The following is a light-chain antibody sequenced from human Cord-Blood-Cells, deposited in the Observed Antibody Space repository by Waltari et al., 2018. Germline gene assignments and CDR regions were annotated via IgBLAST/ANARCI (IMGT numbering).Light chain of an antibody. Sequence: QSVLTQPPSASGTPGQRVTISCSGSSSNIGSNYVYWYQQLPGTAPNLLSYRNNQRPSGVPDRCSGSKSGTSASVAISGLRSEDEADYYCAAWADSLSGWVFGGGTKLTVL. CDR2: RNN. V-gene: IGLV1-47*01. CDR1: SSNIGSNY. J-gene: IGLJ3*02. CDR3: AAWADSLSGWV.